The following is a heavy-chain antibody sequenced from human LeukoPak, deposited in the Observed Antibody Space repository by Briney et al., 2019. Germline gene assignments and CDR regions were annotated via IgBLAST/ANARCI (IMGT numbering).Heavy chain of an antibody. CDR3: ASARYCRGTSCYYGAFDI. CDR1: GFTFSSYS. Sequence: GGSLRLSCEVSGFTFSSYSMTWVRQAPGKGLEWVSSISSSSRYIYYADSVKGRFTISRDNAKNSLYLQMNSLRAEDTAVYYCASARYCRGTSCYYGAFDIWGQGTMVTVPS. CDR2: ISSSSRYI. J-gene: IGHJ3*02. D-gene: IGHD2-2*01. V-gene: IGHV3-21*01.